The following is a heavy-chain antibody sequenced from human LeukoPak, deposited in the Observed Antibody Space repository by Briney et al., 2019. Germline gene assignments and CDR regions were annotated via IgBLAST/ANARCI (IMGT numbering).Heavy chain of an antibody. D-gene: IGHD3-22*01. Sequence: SETLSLTCAVYGGSFSGYYWSWIRQPPGKGLEWIGEINHSGSTNYNPSLKSRVTISVDTSKNQFSLKLSSVTAADTAVYYCARLTPHYYDSSGYYYRGSNYYYYMDVWGKGTTVTISS. CDR1: GGSFSGYY. CDR2: INHSGST. CDR3: ARLTPHYYDSSGYYYRGSNYYYYMDV. V-gene: IGHV4-34*01. J-gene: IGHJ6*03.